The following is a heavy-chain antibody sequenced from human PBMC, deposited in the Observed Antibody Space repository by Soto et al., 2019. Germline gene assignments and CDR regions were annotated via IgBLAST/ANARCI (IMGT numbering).Heavy chain of an antibody. CDR3: AGVRAIGSRYYYGMDV. Sequence: QVQLVQSGAEVKKPGSSVKVSCKASGGTFSSYAISWVRQAPGQGLEWMGGIIPIFGTANYAQKFQGRVTINAAESTSTAYMELSSLRSADTAVYYCAGVRAIGSRYYYGMDVWGQGTTVTVSS. D-gene: IGHD2-2*01. J-gene: IGHJ6*02. CDR2: IIPIFGTA. V-gene: IGHV1-69*01. CDR1: GGTFSSYA.